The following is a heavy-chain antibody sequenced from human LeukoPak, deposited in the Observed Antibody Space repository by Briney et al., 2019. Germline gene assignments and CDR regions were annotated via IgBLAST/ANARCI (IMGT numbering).Heavy chain of an antibody. CDR2: IYGSSRT. V-gene: IGHV3-66*01. CDR3: ARARVVPAATHFDY. CDR1: GFIVSSNY. D-gene: IGHD2-2*01. J-gene: IGHJ4*02. Sequence: PGGSLRLSCAGSGFIVSSNYMSWVRQAAGKGLEWVSVIYGSSRTYYSDSVKGRFTISRDNSKNTVYLQMDSLRAEDTAVYYCARARVVPAATHFDYWGQGTLVTVSS.